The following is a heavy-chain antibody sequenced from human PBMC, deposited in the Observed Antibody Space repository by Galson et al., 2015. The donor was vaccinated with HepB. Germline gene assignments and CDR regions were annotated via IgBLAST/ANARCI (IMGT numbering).Heavy chain of an antibody. Sequence: ETLSLTCTVSGGSISTYYWTWIRQPPGKGLEWIGYIYSTGYTTYNPSLKSRVTILLDTSKNQFSLKVKSVTAADTAVYFCARGNRQLEPRFDFWGQGIMVTVSS. D-gene: IGHD1-1*01. CDR3: ARGNRQLEPRFDF. V-gene: IGHV4-59*01. CDR2: IYSTGYT. J-gene: IGHJ4*02. CDR1: GGSISTYY.